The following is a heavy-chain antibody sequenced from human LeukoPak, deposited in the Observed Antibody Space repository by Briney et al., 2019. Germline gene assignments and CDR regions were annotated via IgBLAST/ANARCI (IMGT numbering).Heavy chain of an antibody. CDR3: ARDFCSSGWYVGAFDI. V-gene: IGHV3-21*01. D-gene: IGHD6-19*01. CDR2: ISSSSSYI. Sequence: PGGSLRLSCAASGFTFSSYSMNWVRQAPGKGLEWVSSISSSSSYIYYADSVKGRFTISRDNAKNSLYLQMNSLRAEDTAVYYCARDFCSSGWYVGAFDIWGQGTMVTVFS. CDR1: GFTFSSYS. J-gene: IGHJ3*02.